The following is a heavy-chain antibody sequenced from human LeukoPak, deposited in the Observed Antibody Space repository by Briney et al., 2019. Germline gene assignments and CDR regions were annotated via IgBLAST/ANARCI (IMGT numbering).Heavy chain of an antibody. CDR2: VDSTGVYT. V-gene: IGHV3-23*01. CDR3: ASGSAGGRPYYFDY. CDR1: GLIFSNKA. J-gene: IGHJ4*02. D-gene: IGHD2-15*01. Sequence: GGSLRLSCAASGLIFSNKATSWGRQAPGKGLEWIAAVDSTGVYTWYADSVKGRFIISRDNSVNTLYLRMNSLPAADTAMYYCASGSAGGRPYYFDYWGQGSLVTVSS.